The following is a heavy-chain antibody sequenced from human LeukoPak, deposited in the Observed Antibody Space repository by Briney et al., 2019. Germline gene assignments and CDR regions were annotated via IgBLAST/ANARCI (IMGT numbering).Heavy chain of an antibody. CDR2: IYYSGST. CDR1: GGSISSSSYY. V-gene: IGHV4-39*01. CDR3: AKAWSSYYDFWSGYYS. Sequence: SETLSLTCTVSGGSISSSSYYWGWIRQPPGKGLEWIGSIYYSGSTYYNPSLKSRVTISVDTSKNQFPLKLSSVTAADTAVYYCAKAWSSYYDFWSGYYSWGQGTLVTVSS. D-gene: IGHD3-3*01. J-gene: IGHJ5*02.